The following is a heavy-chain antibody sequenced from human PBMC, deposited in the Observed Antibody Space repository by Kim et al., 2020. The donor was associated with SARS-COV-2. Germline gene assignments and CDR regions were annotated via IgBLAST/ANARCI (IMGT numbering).Heavy chain of an antibody. Sequence: GGSLRLSCAVSGFTFSDYYVSWIRQAPGKRLDCVSYISSGSTYTYYTDSVKGRFTISRDDAQNSLYLHMNSLTAEDTAVYYCATVPGIGVADSKYWGQGTLVTVSS. CDR2: ISSGSTYT. D-gene: IGHD6-19*01. CDR3: ATVPGIGVADSKY. V-gene: IGHV3-11*03. J-gene: IGHJ4*02. CDR1: GFTFSDYY.